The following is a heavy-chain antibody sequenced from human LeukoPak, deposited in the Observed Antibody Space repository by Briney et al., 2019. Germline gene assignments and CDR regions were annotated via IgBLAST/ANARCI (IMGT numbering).Heavy chain of an antibody. CDR2: TYYSGNT. Sequence: SETLSLTCTVSGGSMTNYYWTWIRQSPGKGLEWIGHTYYSGNTNYNPSLKSRVTISVDTSKNQFSLKLSSVTAADTAVYYCARDVGGWYDYWGQGTLVTVSS. V-gene: IGHV4-59*01. D-gene: IGHD6-19*01. CDR3: ARDVGGWYDY. J-gene: IGHJ4*02. CDR1: GGSMTNYY.